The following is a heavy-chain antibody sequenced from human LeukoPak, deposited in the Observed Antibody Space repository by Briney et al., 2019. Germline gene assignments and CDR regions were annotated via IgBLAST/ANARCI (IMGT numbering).Heavy chain of an antibody. V-gene: IGHV3-30-3*01. CDR2: ISYDGSNK. Sequence: AGGSLRLSCAASGFTFSSYAMHWVRQAPGKGLEWVAVISYDGSNKYYADSVKGRFTISRDNSKNTLYLQMNSLRAEDTAVYYCARGSGLDAFDIWGQGTMVTVSS. D-gene: IGHD3-3*01. J-gene: IGHJ3*02. CDR3: ARGSGLDAFDI. CDR1: GFTFSSYA.